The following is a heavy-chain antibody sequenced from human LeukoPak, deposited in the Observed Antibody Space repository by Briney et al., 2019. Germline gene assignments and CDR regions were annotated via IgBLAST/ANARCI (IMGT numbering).Heavy chain of an antibody. D-gene: IGHD2-15*01. CDR2: INPNSGGT. CDR3: ARHIERYCSGGSCYRGGMDV. J-gene: IGHJ6*02. V-gene: IGHV1-2*04. Sequence: ASVKVSCKASGYTFTGYYMHWVRQAPGQGLEWMGWINPNSGGTNYAQKFQGWVTMTRDTSISTAYMELSRLRSDDTAVYYCARHIERYCSGGSCYRGGMDVWGQGTTVTVSS. CDR1: GYTFTGYY.